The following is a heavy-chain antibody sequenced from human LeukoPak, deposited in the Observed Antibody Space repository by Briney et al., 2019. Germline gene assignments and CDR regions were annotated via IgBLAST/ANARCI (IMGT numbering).Heavy chain of an antibody. V-gene: IGHV1-2*02. CDR1: GYTLPGYY. CDR2: INPNSGGT. Sequence: ASVKVSCKASGYTLPGYYMHWVRQAPGQGLEWMGWINPNSGGTNYAQKFQGRVTMTRDTSISTAYMELSRLRSDDTAVYYCARDPIWRYGFRQAFDIWGQGTMVTVSS. CDR3: ARDPIWRYGFRQAFDI. J-gene: IGHJ3*02. D-gene: IGHD1-1*01.